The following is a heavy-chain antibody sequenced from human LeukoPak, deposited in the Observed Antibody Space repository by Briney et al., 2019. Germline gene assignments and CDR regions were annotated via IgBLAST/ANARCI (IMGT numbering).Heavy chain of an antibody. V-gene: IGHV4-34*01. CDR1: GGSFSGYY. Sequence: PSETLSLTCAVYGGSFSGYYWSWIRQPPGKGLEWIGEINHSGSTNYNPSLKSRVTISVDTSKNQFSLKLSSVTAADTAVYYCARVGGPTYSSGRALRWFDPWGQGTLVTVSS. D-gene: IGHD6-25*01. CDR3: ARVGGPTYSSGRALRWFDP. CDR2: INHSGST. J-gene: IGHJ5*02.